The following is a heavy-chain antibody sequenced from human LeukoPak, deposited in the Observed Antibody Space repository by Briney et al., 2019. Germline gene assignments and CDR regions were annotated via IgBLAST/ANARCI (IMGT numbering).Heavy chain of an antibody. CDR3: AKDGIHSSSSGN. D-gene: IGHD6-6*01. CDR2: ISGSGGST. Sequence: PGGSLRLSCAASGFTFSNYAMSWVRQAPGKGLEWVSGISGSGGSTYYADSVKGRFTISRDNSKNTLFLQINNLRAEDTAGYYCAKDGIHSSSSGNWGQGTLVTVSS. J-gene: IGHJ4*02. CDR1: GFTFSNYA. V-gene: IGHV3-23*01.